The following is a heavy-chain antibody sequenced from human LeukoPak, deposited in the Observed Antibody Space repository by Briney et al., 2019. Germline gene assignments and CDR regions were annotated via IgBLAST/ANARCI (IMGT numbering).Heavy chain of an antibody. Sequence: PSETLSLTCAVYGGSFSGYYWSWICQPPGKGLEWIGEINHSGSTNYNPSLKSRVTISVDTSKIQFTLDLSSVTAADTAVYYCARGLASGYPPIPFDYWGQGTQVTVSS. CDR2: INHSGST. V-gene: IGHV4-34*01. CDR3: ARGLASGYPPIPFDY. J-gene: IGHJ4*02. CDR1: GGSFSGYY. D-gene: IGHD3-3*01.